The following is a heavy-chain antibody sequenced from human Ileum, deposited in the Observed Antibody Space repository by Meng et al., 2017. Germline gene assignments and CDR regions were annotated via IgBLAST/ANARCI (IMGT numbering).Heavy chain of an antibody. V-gene: IGHV3-66*04. J-gene: IGHJ4*02. CDR2: IYSGGNT. Sequence: EVQLVEYGGGLVQPGGSLRLSCAASEFTVSNNYMSWVRQAPGKGLEWISLIYSGGNTKYANSVKGRFTISRDNSKNTLYLQMNSLRAEDTAVYYCAGHTELDCWGQGALVTVSS. CDR3: AGHTELDC. CDR1: EFTVSNNY.